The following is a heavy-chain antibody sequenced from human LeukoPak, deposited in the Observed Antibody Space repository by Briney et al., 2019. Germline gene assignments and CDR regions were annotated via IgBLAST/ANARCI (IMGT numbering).Heavy chain of an antibody. CDR3: ATAGSYRFDY. V-gene: IGHV3-74*01. Sequence: GGSLRLSCVASGFTFSNYWMHWVRQAPGKGLEWVSRMNSDGSTINYADSVKGRFTISRDNAKSTLYLQMNSLRAEDTAVYYCATAGSYRFDYWGQGSLVTVSS. CDR1: GFTFSNYW. D-gene: IGHD1-26*01. J-gene: IGHJ4*02. CDR2: MNSDGSTI.